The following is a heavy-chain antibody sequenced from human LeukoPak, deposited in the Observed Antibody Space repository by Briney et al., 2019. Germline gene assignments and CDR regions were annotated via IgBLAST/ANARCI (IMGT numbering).Heavy chain of an antibody. D-gene: IGHD3-10*01. J-gene: IGHJ4*02. CDR2: MDPNSGKT. V-gene: IGHV1-8*03. CDR3: ARVIGFGELSLGY. Sequence: ASVKVSCKASGYTFTGYYIHWVRQAPGQGLEWMGWMDPNSGKTGYAPKFRGRVTITRNTSISTAYMELNRLRSDDTAVYYCARVIGFGELSLGYWGQGTLVTVSS. CDR1: GYTFTGYY.